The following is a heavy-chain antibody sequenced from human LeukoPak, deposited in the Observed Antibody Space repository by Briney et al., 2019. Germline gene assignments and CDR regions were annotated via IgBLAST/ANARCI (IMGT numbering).Heavy chain of an antibody. Sequence: SQTLSLTCSVSGGSISSGPYYWGWIRQPAGKGLEWIGRIYPSGATNYNPSLKSRVTISIDTSANQFPLKLNSVTAADTAVYFCARWNNDVLTGYYDSFDYWGQGILVTVSS. V-gene: IGHV4-61*02. CDR3: ARWNNDVLTGYYDSFDY. J-gene: IGHJ4*02. CDR1: GGSISSGPYY. CDR2: IYPSGAT. D-gene: IGHD3-9*01.